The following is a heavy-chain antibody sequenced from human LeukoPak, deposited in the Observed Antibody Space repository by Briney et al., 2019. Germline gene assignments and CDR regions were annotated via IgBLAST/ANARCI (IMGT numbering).Heavy chain of an antibody. CDR2: INPNSGGT. D-gene: IGHD3-16*01. Sequence: ASVKVSCKASGYTFTGYYMHWVRQAPGQGLEWMGWINPNSGGTNYAQKFQGRVTMTRDTSISTAYMGLSRLRSDDTAVYYYARVRGGGYFDYWGQGTLVTVSS. V-gene: IGHV1-2*02. J-gene: IGHJ4*02. CDR3: ARVRGGGYFDY. CDR1: GYTFTGYY.